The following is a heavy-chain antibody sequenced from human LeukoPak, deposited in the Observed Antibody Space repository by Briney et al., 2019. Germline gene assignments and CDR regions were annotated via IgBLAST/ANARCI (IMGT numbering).Heavy chain of an antibody. V-gene: IGHV3-13*04. CDR3: ARDISGYYYFDY. J-gene: IGHJ4*02. CDR1: GFTLSNYD. D-gene: IGHD3-22*01. Sequence: GGSLRLSCAASGFTLSNYDIHWVRQVTGEGLEWVSTISSRGDTYYSGSVKGRFTISRENAKNSLYLQMNSLRAGDTAVYYCARDISGYYYFDYWGQGTLVTVSS. CDR2: ISSRGDT.